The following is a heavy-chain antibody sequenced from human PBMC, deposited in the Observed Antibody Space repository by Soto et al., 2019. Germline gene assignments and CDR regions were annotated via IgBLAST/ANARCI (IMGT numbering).Heavy chain of an antibody. J-gene: IGHJ6*02. Sequence: SVKVSCKASGGTFSSYAISWVRQAPGQGLEWMGGIIPIFGTANYAQKFQGRVTITADESPSTAYMELSSLRSEDTAVYYCARGVVVVAARYYYYGMDVWGQGTKVTVS. CDR1: GGTFSSYA. CDR3: ARGVVVVAARYYYYGMDV. CDR2: IIPIFGTA. D-gene: IGHD2-15*01. V-gene: IGHV1-69*13.